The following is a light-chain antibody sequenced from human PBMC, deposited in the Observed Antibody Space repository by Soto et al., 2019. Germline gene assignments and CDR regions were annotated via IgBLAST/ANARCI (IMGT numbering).Light chain of an antibody. V-gene: IGLV1-44*01. J-gene: IGLJ7*01. CDR3: AVWVDSLNGPV. CDR2: SND. Sequence: QSVLTQPPSASGTPGQRVTISCSGTSSNIGRNTVSWYQQLPGTAPKLLTYSNDQRPSGVPDRFSGSKSGTSASLAIRGLQSEDEADYYCAVWVDSLNGPVFGGGTQLTVL. CDR1: SSNIGRNT.